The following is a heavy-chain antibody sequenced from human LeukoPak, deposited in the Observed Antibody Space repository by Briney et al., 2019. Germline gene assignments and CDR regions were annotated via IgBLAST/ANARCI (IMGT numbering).Heavy chain of an antibody. V-gene: IGHV3-30*03. CDR1: GFTFSSYG. CDR2: ISYDGSNK. CDR3: ASLNIAVAGTFDY. J-gene: IGHJ4*02. D-gene: IGHD6-19*01. Sequence: PGRSLRLSCAASGFTFSSYGMRWVRQAPDKGLEWVAVISYDGSNKYYADSVKGRFTISRDNSKNTLYLQMNSLRAEDTAVYYCASLNIAVAGTFDYWGQGTLVTVSS.